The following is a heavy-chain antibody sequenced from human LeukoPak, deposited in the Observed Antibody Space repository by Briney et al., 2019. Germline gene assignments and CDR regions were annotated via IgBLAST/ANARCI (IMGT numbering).Heavy chain of an antibody. Sequence: GGSLRLSCAASGFTFGDYYMSWIRQTPGRGLDWVSYISGTGKTIYYADSVKGRFTISRDNAKNSLYLQMNSLRVEDTAVYYGARIESAYYFYYMDVWGKGTTVTVSS. V-gene: IGHV3-11*01. CDR1: GFTFGDYY. J-gene: IGHJ6*03. D-gene: IGHD4/OR15-4a*01. CDR3: ARIESAYYFYYMDV. CDR2: ISGTGKTI.